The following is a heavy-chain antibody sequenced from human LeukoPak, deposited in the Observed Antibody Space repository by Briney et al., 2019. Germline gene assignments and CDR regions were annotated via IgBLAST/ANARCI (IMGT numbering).Heavy chain of an antibody. Sequence: PGGSLRLSCAVSTFIFNSYVMTWVRQAPGKGLEWLTLISYHGSNKDYTDSVKGRFTISRDNSKNTLFLQMNSLRTEDTAIYFCARSPERLGQGYLDSWGQGTLVTVSS. CDR3: ARSPERLGQGYLDS. CDR1: TFIFNSYV. V-gene: IGHV3-30*03. J-gene: IGHJ4*02. CDR2: ISYHGSNK. D-gene: IGHD3/OR15-3a*01.